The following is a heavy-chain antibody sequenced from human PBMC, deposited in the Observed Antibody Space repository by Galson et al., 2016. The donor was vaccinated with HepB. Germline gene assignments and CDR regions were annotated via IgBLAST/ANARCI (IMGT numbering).Heavy chain of an antibody. CDR1: GFTFNTYG. Sequence: SLRLSCAASGFTFNTYGMHWVRQAPGKGLEWVALISYDGVNKNYADSVKGRFAISRGNSKNTLYLQMNSLRPEDTAVYYCAKDEDNCYTHRYCNGMDVWGQGTTVTVSS. D-gene: IGHD2-21*01. CDR2: ISYDGVNK. V-gene: IGHV3-30*18. J-gene: IGHJ6*02. CDR3: AKDEDNCYTHRYCNGMDV.